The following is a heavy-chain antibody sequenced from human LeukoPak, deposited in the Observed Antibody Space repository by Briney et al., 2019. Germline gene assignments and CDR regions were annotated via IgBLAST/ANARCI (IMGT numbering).Heavy chain of an antibody. V-gene: IGHV1-69*13. Sequence: ASVKVSCKASGGTFSSYAISWVRQAPGQGLEWMGGIIPIFGTANYAQKFQGRVTITADESTSTAYMELSGLRSEDTAVYYCAREVDSSGYYVPGVAFDIWGQGTMVTVSS. J-gene: IGHJ3*02. D-gene: IGHD3-22*01. CDR3: AREVDSSGYYVPGVAFDI. CDR1: GGTFSSYA. CDR2: IIPIFGTA.